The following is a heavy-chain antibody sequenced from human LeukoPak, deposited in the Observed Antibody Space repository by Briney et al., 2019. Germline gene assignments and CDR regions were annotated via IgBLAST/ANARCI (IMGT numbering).Heavy chain of an antibody. V-gene: IGHV4-39*02. Sequence: SETLSLTCTVSGGSITSSTYYWGWIRQPPGKGLEWIGAIYYTGATYYNPSLRSRVTVSVDTSKNHFFLNLRSVTAADTALYYCASAPRQASIGGLDYWGQGTLVTVSS. CDR2: IYYTGAT. CDR3: ASAPRQASIGGLDY. CDR1: GGSITSSTYY. D-gene: IGHD3-16*01. J-gene: IGHJ4*02.